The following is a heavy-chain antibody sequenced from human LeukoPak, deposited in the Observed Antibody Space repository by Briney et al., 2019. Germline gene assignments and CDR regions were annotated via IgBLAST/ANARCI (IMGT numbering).Heavy chain of an antibody. Sequence: GGSLRLSWAASGFTFSNYAMSWVRQAPGKGLEWVSGISGSGGDTYYADSVKGRFTISRDNSKNTLYLQMNSLRAEDTAVYYCAKDRSCTNNIRHGDFDYWGQGTLVTVSS. CDR1: GFTFSNYA. V-gene: IGHV3-23*01. CDR2: ISGSGGDT. J-gene: IGHJ4*02. D-gene: IGHD2-8*01. CDR3: AKDRSCTNNIRHGDFDY.